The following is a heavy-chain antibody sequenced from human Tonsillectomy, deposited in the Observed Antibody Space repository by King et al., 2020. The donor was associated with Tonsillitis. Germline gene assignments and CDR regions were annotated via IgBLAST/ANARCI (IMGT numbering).Heavy chain of an antibody. V-gene: IGHV4-4*07. Sequence: VQLQESGPGLVKPSETLSLTCTVSGGSISSYYWSWIRQPAGKALEWIGRVHASGSTNYNPSLKSRVNMSVDRSKNQFSLKLTSVTAADTAVYYCVRDLGRMTTPEFLHWGQGTLVTVSS. J-gene: IGHJ1*01. D-gene: IGHD1-14*01. CDR1: GGSISSYY. CDR3: VRDLGRMTTPEFLH. CDR2: VHASGST.